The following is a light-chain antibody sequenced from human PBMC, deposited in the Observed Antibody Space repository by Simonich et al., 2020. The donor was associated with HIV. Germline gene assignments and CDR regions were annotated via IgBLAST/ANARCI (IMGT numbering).Light chain of an antibody. J-gene: IGLJ3*02. Sequence: SYEVTQPPSVSVSPGQTARITCSGDALPKQYAYWYQQKSGRAPLLVIYEDSKRPSGIPERFSGSSSGTMATLTISGAQVEDEADYYCYSTDNSGSHLGVFGGGTKLTVL. CDR2: EDS. CDR1: ALPKQY. V-gene: IGLV3-10*01. CDR3: YSTDNSGSHLGV.